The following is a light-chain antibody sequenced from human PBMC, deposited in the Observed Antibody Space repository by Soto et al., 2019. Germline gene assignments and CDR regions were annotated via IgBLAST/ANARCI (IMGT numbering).Light chain of an antibody. V-gene: IGLV2-14*01. CDR3: SSYTTSSSVI. Sequence: QSVLTQPASVSGSPGQSIAISCSGTSSDLGTYDYVSWYQQHPGKAPKLMLFDVNHRPSGVSDRFFGSKSGNTASLTISGLHAEDEADYYCSSYTTSSSVIFGGGTKLTVL. CDR2: DVN. J-gene: IGLJ2*01. CDR1: SSDLGTYDY.